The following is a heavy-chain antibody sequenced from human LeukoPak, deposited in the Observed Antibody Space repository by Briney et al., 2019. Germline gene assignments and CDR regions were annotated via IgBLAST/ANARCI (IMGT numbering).Heavy chain of an antibody. Sequence: ASVKVSCKASGYIFTEVSMHWVRQSPGKGPEWMGGSDPENGKTVYAQNFQGRVTMTEDTSTDTAYMELTSLTSDDTAIYYCAIDTVYYDPPSYWGQGTLVTVSS. CDR1: GYIFTEVS. CDR3: AIDTVYYDPPSY. V-gene: IGHV1-24*01. CDR2: SDPENGKT. J-gene: IGHJ4*01. D-gene: IGHD3-16*01.